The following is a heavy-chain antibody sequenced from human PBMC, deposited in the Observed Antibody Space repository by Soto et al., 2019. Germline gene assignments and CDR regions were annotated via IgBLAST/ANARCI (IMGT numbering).Heavy chain of an antibody. D-gene: IGHD3-10*01. J-gene: IGHJ6*02. CDR3: ARVQRITMVRGVISGMDV. V-gene: IGHV3-72*01. CDR1: GFTFSDHY. CDR2: TRNKANSYTT. Sequence: PGGSLRLSCAASGFTFSDHYMDWVRQAPGKGLEWVGRTRNKANSYTTEYAASVKGRFTISRDDSKNSLYLQMNSLKTEDTAVYYCARVQRITMVRGVISGMDVWGQGTTVTVSS.